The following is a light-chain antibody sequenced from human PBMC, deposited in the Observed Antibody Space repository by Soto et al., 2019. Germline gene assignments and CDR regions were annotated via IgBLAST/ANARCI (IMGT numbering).Light chain of an antibody. CDR1: QSISDS. CDR2: AAS. Sequence: DIQMTQSPSSLSASVGDRVTITCRASQSISDSLNWYQHKPGTAPKLLIYAASSLQSGVPSRFSGGGSGTDFTLTISSLQPEDFATYYCQQYDTIPPSFGQGTKLDFK. CDR3: QQYDTIPPS. J-gene: IGKJ2*03. V-gene: IGKV1-39*01.